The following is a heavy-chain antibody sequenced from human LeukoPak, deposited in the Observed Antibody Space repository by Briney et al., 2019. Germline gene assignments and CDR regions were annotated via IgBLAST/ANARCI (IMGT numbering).Heavy chain of an antibody. CDR1: GGSFSGFY. Sequence: PSETLSLTCGVSGGSFSGFYWSWIRQSPGKGLEWIGEINHSGNRKSNPSLKNRLTMSVDTSKKHISLNLTSVTAADTAVYYCAKGMLTYYYMDVWGKGTTVTVSS. CDR2: INHSGNR. CDR3: AKGMLTYYYMDV. D-gene: IGHD3-16*01. J-gene: IGHJ6*03. V-gene: IGHV4-34*01.